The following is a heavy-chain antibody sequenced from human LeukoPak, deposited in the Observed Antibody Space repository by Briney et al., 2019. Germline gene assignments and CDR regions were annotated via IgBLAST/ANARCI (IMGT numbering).Heavy chain of an antibody. CDR3: ASTSGWYEPIDY. Sequence: GGSLRLSCAASGFIFSNYGMHWVRQAPGKGLEWLAVIWYDGSNKYYADSVKGRFTISRDNSKNTLYLQMDSLRAEDTAVYYCASTSGWYEPIDYWGQGTLVTVSS. D-gene: IGHD6-19*01. CDR2: IWYDGSNK. J-gene: IGHJ4*02. CDR1: GFIFSNYG. V-gene: IGHV3-33*01.